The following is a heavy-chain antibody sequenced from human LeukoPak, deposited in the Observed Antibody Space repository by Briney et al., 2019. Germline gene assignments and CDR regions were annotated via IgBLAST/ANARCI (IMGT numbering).Heavy chain of an antibody. V-gene: IGHV3-23*01. CDR1: GFTFSSYA. CDR3: ARAYSSSWYDF. Sequence: GGSVRLSCAASGFTFSSYAMSWVRQAPGKGLEWVSGISGNSVSTYYADSVKGRFTISRDNSKNTLFLQMSSLRAEDTAVYYCARAYSSSWYDFWGQGTLVTVSS. J-gene: IGHJ5*01. CDR2: ISGNSVST. D-gene: IGHD6-13*01.